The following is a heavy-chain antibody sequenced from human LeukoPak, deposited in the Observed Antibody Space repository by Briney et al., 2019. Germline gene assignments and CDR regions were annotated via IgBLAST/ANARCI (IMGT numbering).Heavy chain of an antibody. Sequence: SETLSLTCTGYAVSVSSYYWSWHRQPAGKGLEWIGRPYTSGGTNYTHSLKSRVTISVDKSKSQVSLELSSVTAADTAVYYCARALPPKLELHWYFDLWGRGTLVTVSS. D-gene: IGHD1-7*01. V-gene: IGHV4-4*07. CDR1: AVSVSSYY. CDR3: ARALPPKLELHWYFDL. J-gene: IGHJ2*01. CDR2: PYTSGGT.